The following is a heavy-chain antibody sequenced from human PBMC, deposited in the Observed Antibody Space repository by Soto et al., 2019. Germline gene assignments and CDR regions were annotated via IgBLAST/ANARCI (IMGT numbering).Heavy chain of an antibody. CDR2: IIPIFGTA. CDR1: GGTFSSYA. J-gene: IGHJ4*02. Sequence: QVQLVQSGAEVKKPGSSVKVSCKASGGTFSSYAIGWVRQAPGQGLEWMGGIIPIFGTANYAQKFQGRVRITADKSTSTAYMELSSLRSEDTAVYYCARVDYYDSSGYYGTCFDYWGQGTLVTVSS. V-gene: IGHV1-69*06. D-gene: IGHD3-22*01. CDR3: ARVDYYDSSGYYGTCFDY.